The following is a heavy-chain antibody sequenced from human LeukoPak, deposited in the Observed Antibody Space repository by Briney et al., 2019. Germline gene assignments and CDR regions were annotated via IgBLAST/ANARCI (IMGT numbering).Heavy chain of an antibody. J-gene: IGHJ4*02. CDR2: IDKRSNSI. CDR3: ARVGYSGWDFDY. Sequence: RRSLRLSCAASGFIFSSYSMNWVRQAPGKGLEWVSYIDKRSNSIYYAGSVKGRFTISRDNAKNSLYLQMNSLRDEDTAVYFCARVGYSGWDFDYWGQGTLVTASS. V-gene: IGHV3-48*02. D-gene: IGHD5-12*01. CDR1: GFIFSSYS.